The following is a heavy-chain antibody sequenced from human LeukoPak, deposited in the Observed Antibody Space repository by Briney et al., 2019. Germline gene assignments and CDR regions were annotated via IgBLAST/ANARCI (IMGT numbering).Heavy chain of an antibody. V-gene: IGHV3-30-3*01. CDR1: GFTFSSYA. CDR3: SCVGGSVAFDY. CDR2: ISYDGSNK. Sequence: GGSLRLSCAASGFTFSSYAMHWVRQAPGKGLEWVAVISYDGSNKYYADSVKGRFTISRDNSKNTLYLQMNSLRAEDTAVYYCSCVGGSVAFDYWGQGTLVTVSS. D-gene: IGHD4-23*01. J-gene: IGHJ4*02.